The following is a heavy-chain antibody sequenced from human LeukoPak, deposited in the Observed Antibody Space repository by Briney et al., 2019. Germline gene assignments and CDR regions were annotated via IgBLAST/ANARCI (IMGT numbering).Heavy chain of an antibody. D-gene: IGHD3-22*01. V-gene: IGHV3-64*02. CDR1: GLTFSSHA. CDR2: IVSNGGNT. CDR3: ARGGYYAASDI. Sequence: GGSLRLSCAASGLTFSSHAMHWVRQAPGKGLEYVSAIVSNGGNTYYADSVRGRFTISRDNSKDTVYLEMGSLRPEDTAVVYCARGGYYAASDIWGQGALVTVSS. J-gene: IGHJ4*02.